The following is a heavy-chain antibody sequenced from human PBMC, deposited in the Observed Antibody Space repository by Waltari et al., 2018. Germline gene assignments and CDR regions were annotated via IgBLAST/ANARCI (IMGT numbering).Heavy chain of an antibody. Sequence: QVQLQESGPGLVKPSETLSLTCTVSGGSISSYYWSWIRQPPGKGLEWIGYIYSSGSTNYNPSLKSRVTISVDTSKNQFSLKLSSVTAADTAVYYCARELRPTFGGAYDAFDIWGQGTMVTVSS. CDR2: IYSSGST. CDR1: GGSISSYY. CDR3: ARELRPTFGGAYDAFDI. J-gene: IGHJ3*02. D-gene: IGHD3-16*01. V-gene: IGHV4-59*01.